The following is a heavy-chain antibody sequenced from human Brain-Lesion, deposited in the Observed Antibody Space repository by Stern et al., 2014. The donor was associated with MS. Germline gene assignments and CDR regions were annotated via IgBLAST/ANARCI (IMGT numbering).Heavy chain of an antibody. CDR3: ARTGDDFGDYSLSY. V-gene: IGHV4-39*01. D-gene: IGHD4-17*01. Sequence: VQLVESGPGLVKPSETLSLTCTVSGGSINTNNYYWGWIRQPPGKGLEWIGNIYSSGSTFYSPSLKRRVTMSVDTSTNQFSLKRSSVTAADTAVYYCARTGDDFGDYSLSYWGQGTLVTVSS. J-gene: IGHJ4*02. CDR2: IYSSGST. CDR1: GGSINTNNYY.